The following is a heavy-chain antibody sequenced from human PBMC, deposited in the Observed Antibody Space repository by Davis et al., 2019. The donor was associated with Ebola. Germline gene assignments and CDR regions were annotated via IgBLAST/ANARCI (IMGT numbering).Heavy chain of an antibody. V-gene: IGHV4-34*01. J-gene: IGHJ6*02. D-gene: IGHD5-18*01. CDR3: ARVTRGYSYGYGYYYYGMDV. CDR2: INHSGST. CDR1: GGSISSYY. Sequence: SETLSLTCTVSGGSISSYYWSWIRQPPGKGLEWIGEINHSGSTNYNPSLKSRVTISVDTSKNQFSLKLSSVTAADTAVYYCARVTRGYSYGYGYYYYGMDVWGQGTTVTVSS.